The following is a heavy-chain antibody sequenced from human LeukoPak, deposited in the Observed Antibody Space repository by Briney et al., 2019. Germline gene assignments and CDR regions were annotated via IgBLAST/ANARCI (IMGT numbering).Heavy chain of an antibody. CDR2: ISGSGGST. CDR3: AKGAVAGTGNYFDY. D-gene: IGHD6-19*01. Sequence: TGGSLRLSCAASGFTFSSYAMIWVRQAPGKGLEWVSAISGSGGSTYYADSVKGRFTISRDNSKNTLYLQMNSLRAEDTAVYYCAKGAVAGTGNYFDYWGQGTLVTVSS. V-gene: IGHV3-23*01. CDR1: GFTFSSYA. J-gene: IGHJ4*02.